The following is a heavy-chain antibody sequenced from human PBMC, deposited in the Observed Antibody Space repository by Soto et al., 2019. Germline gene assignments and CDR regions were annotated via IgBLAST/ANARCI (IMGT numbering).Heavy chain of an antibody. CDR2: IIPIFGTA. J-gene: IGHJ4*02. V-gene: IGHV1-69*01. CDR1: GGTFSSYS. D-gene: IGHD1-26*01. Sequence: QVQLVQSGAEVKKPGSSVNVSCKASGGTFSSYSINWVRQAPGQGLEWMGEIIPIFGTANYAQTFQGRVTITADESTSTAKMELSSLRSEATAVYYCTAEGGRPCGGIAYWGQGPLVTVS. CDR3: TAEGGRPCGGIAY.